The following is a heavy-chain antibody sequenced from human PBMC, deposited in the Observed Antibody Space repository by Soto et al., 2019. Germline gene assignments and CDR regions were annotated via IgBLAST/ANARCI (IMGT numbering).Heavy chain of an antibody. CDR3: ARYRAPAGTGYFDY. V-gene: IGHV4-31*11. CDR1: GASIRTDDDY. D-gene: IGHD2-2*01. Sequence: PSETLSLTCAVSGASIRTDDDYWGWIRQVPGKGLEWIGYIYYSGTTYYNPSLKSRVSISVDTSTNQFSLRLSSVTAADTALYYCARYRAPAGTGYFDYWGQGALVTVSS. CDR2: IYYSGTT. J-gene: IGHJ4*02.